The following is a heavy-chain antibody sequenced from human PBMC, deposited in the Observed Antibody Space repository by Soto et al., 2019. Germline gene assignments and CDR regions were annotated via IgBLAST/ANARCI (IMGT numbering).Heavy chain of an antibody. CDR1: GYSFTIYC. J-gene: IGHJ4*02. V-gene: IGHV5-51*01. CDR2: IYPGDSDT. CDR3: ASSYGSGSYYNPLGYFDY. Sequence: GESLKISCKGSGYSFTIYCIGWVLQMPWKGLEWMGIIYPGDSDTRYSPSFQGQVTISADKSISTAYLQWSSLKASDTAMYYCASSYGSGSYYNPLGYFDYWGQGTLVTVSS. D-gene: IGHD3-10*01.